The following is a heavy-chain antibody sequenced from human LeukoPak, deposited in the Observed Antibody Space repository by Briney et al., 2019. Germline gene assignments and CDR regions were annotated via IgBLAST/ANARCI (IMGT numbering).Heavy chain of an antibody. CDR2: INTDNGQT. CDR1: GYSFSRHS. CDR3: ARIVEWMRDAFDI. V-gene: IGHV1-18*01. Sequence: ASVKVSCKASGYSFSRHSITWARQAPGQGLEWVGLINTDNGQTQYAQNVQDRISVTTDISTNTVYMGLMSLGSDDTAVYYCARIVEWMRDAFDIWGQGTMVTVSS. J-gene: IGHJ3*02. D-gene: IGHD2-15*01.